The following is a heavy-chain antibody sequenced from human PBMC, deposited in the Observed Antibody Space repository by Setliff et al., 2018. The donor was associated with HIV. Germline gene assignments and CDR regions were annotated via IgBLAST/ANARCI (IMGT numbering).Heavy chain of an antibody. Sequence: GESLKISCSGSGYTFTNYWIGWVRQMPGKGLEWMGIIYPGDSDTRYSPSFEGQVTMSADKSINTAYLQWNSLTASDTAMYYCARQPTDTSGYNNWFDSWGQGTLVTVSS. CDR2: IYPGDSDT. CDR3: ARQPTDTSGYNNWFDS. V-gene: IGHV5-51*01. CDR1: GYTFTNYW. J-gene: IGHJ5*01. D-gene: IGHD3-3*01.